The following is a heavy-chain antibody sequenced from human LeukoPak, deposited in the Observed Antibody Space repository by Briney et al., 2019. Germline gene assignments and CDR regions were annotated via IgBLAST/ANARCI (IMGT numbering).Heavy chain of an antibody. J-gene: IGHJ4*02. CDR3: ARDPPYDSSGYLFDY. Sequence: ASVKVSCKASGYTFTSYYIHWVRQAPGQGLEWMGIINTRGGSTSYAQKFQGRVTMTRYTSTSTVYMELSSLRSEDTAVYYCARDPPYDSSGYLFDYWGQGTLVTVSS. V-gene: IGHV1-46*01. CDR1: GYTFTSYY. D-gene: IGHD3-22*01. CDR2: INTRGGST.